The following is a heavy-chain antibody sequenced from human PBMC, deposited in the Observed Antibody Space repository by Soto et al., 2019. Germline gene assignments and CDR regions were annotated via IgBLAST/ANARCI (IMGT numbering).Heavy chain of an antibody. J-gene: IGHJ4*02. CDR3: ARGLIAVAGEG. D-gene: IGHD6-19*01. Sequence: SETLSLTCAVYGGSFSGYYWSWIRQPPGKGLEWIGEINHSGSTNYNPSLKSRVTISVDTSKNQFSLKLSSVTAADTAVYYCARGLIAVAGEGWGQGTLVTVSS. V-gene: IGHV4-34*01. CDR1: GGSFSGYY. CDR2: INHSGST.